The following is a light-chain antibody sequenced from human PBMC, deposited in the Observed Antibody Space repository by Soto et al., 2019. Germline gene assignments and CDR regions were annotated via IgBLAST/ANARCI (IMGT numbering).Light chain of an antibody. CDR3: QQYGSSPRT. Sequence: EIVLTQSPGTLSLSTGERATLSCRASQSVSSSYLAWYQQKPGQAPRLLIYGASSRATGIPDRFSGSGSGTDFTLTISRLEPEDFAVNYCQQYGSSPRTFGQGTKVDI. V-gene: IGKV3-20*01. CDR1: QSVSSSY. CDR2: GAS. J-gene: IGKJ1*01.